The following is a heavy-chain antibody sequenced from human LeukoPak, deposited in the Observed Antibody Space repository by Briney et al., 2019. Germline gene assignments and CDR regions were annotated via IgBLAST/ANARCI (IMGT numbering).Heavy chain of an antibody. CDR3: ARALHNYYDSNFDY. V-gene: IGHV3-48*04. CDR2: ISSSSSTI. D-gene: IGHD3-22*01. J-gene: IGHJ4*02. Sequence: GGSLRLSCAASGVTFSSYSMNWVRQAPGKGLERVSYISSSSSTIYYEDSVKGRFNISRDNAKNSLYLQMNRLRADDTGVYYCARALHNYYDSNFDYWGQGTLVTVCS. CDR1: GVTFSSYS.